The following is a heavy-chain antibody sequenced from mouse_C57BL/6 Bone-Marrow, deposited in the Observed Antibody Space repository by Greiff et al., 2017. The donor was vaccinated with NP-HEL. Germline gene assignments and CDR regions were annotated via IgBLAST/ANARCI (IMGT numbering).Heavy chain of an antibody. V-gene: IGHV5-12*01. J-gene: IGHJ4*01. D-gene: IGHD2-1*01. CDR1: GFTFSDYY. CDR2: ISNGGGST. Sequence: VQGVESGGGLVQPGGSLKLSCAASGFTFSDYYMYWVRQTPEKRLEWVAYISNGGGSTYYPDTVKGRFTISRDNAKNTLYLQMSRLKSEDTAMYYCARPGVYGNYAMDYWGQGTSVTVSS. CDR3: ARPGVYGNYAMDY.